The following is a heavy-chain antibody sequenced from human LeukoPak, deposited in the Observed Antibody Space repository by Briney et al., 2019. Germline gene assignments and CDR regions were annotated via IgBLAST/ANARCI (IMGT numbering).Heavy chain of an antibody. CDR1: GGSFTTYY. CDR2: INHNEFT. J-gene: IGHJ6*03. V-gene: IGHV4-34*01. Sequence: SETLSLTCAVYGGSFTTYYWSWIRQPPGKGLEWIGEINHNEFTNYNPSLKSRVTMSVDTSKKQFSLKLSSVTAADTAAYYCARVRGSSGSYEYYHYMDVWGKGTTVTISS. D-gene: IGHD1-26*01. CDR3: ARVRGSSGSYEYYHYMDV.